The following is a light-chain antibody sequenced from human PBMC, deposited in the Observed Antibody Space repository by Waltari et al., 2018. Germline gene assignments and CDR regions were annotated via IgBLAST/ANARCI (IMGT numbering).Light chain of an antibody. J-gene: IGLJ1*01. CDR3: CSYAVTSSSYV. Sequence: QSVLTQPPSGSGSPGHSVTISCTGTSSDVGGYDFVSWYQQDPGKAPKLLIFDVTKRPSGVPSRFSASKSGNTASLTISGLQAEDEADYYCCSYAVTSSSYVFGGGTKVIV. V-gene: IGLV2-11*01. CDR2: DVT. CDR1: SSDVGGYDF.